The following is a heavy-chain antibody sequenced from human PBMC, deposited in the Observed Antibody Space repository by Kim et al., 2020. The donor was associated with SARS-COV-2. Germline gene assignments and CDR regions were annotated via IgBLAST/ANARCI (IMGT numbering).Heavy chain of an antibody. CDR2: ISGSGGST. Sequence: GGSLRLSCAASGFTFSSYAMSWVRQAPGKGLEWVSAISGSGGSTYYADSVKGRFTISRDNSKNTLYLQMNSLRAEDTAVYYCAKDGPRDGYNYYYYYGMDVWGQGTTVTVSS. CDR3: AKDGPRDGYNYYYYYGMDV. D-gene: IGHD5-12*01. CDR1: GFTFSSYA. J-gene: IGHJ6*02. V-gene: IGHV3-23*01.